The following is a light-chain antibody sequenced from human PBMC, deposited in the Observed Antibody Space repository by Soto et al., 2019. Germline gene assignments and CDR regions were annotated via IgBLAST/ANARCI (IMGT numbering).Light chain of an antibody. CDR2: DVS. J-gene: IGLJ1*01. CDR3: SSYTSSSTLYV. V-gene: IGLV2-14*01. CDR1: SSDVGGYNY. Sequence: SALTQPASLSGSPGQSITISCTGTSSDVGGYNYVSWYQQHPGKAPKLMIYDVSNRPSGVSNRFSGSKSGNTASLTISGLQAEDEADYYRSSYTSSSTLYVFGTGTKVTVL.